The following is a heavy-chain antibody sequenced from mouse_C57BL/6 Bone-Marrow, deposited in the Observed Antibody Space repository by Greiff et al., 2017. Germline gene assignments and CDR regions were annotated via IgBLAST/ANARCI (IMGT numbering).Heavy chain of an antibody. CDR2: IWSGGST. Sequence: VQLKQSGPGLVQPSQSLSITCTVSGFSLTSYGVHWVRQSPGKGLEWLGVIWSGGSTDYNAAFISRLSISKDNSKSQVFFKMNSLQADDTAIYYCARGMWAWFAYWGQGTLVTVSA. CDR1: GFSLTSYG. CDR3: ARGMWAWFAY. J-gene: IGHJ3*01. V-gene: IGHV2-2*01.